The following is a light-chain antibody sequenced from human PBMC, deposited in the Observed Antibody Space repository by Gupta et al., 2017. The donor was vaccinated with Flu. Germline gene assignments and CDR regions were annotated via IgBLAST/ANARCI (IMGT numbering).Light chain of an antibody. J-gene: IGKJ2*03. CDR3: QQYGSSVYS. CDR1: QSVDSK. V-gene: IGKV3-15*01. Sequence: DIVLTQSPGTLSVSPGERATLSCRASQSVDSKLAWYQQKPGRAPRVLIYGASVRATGIPARFSASGSDTEFTLTISSLQSEDFAVYYCQQYGSSVYSFGQGTKLDIK. CDR2: GAS.